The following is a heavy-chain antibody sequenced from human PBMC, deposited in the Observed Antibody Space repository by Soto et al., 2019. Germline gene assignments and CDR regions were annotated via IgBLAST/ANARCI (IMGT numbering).Heavy chain of an antibody. V-gene: IGHV3-48*01. CDR2: ISSSSSTI. D-gene: IGHD5-12*01. J-gene: IGHJ4*02. CDR3: ARAQGGYDANFDY. CDR1: GFTFSSYS. Sequence: GGSLRLSCAASGFTFSSYSMNWVRQAPGKGLEWVSYISSSSSTIYYADSVKGRFTISGDNAKNSLYLQMNSLRAEDTAVYYCARAQGGYDANFDYWGQGTLVTVSS.